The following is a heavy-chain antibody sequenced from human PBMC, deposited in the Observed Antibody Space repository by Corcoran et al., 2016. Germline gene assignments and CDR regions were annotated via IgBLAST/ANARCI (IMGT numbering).Heavy chain of an antibody. CDR3: GMEWYDYDSSGSQRRGSYYGMDV. D-gene: IGHD3-22*01. CDR1: GYTFTSYY. V-gene: IGHV1-46*01. J-gene: IGHJ6*02. Sequence: QVQLVQSGAEVKKPGASVKVSCKASGYTFTSYYMHWVRQAPGQGLEWMGIINPSGGSTSYAQKFQGRVTMTRDTSTSTVYMELSSLRSEDTAVYYWGMEWYDYDSSGSQRRGSYYGMDVWGQGTTVTVSS. CDR2: INPSGGST.